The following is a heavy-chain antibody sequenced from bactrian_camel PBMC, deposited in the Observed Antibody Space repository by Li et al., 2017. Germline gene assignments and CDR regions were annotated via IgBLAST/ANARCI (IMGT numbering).Heavy chain of an antibody. CDR3: AAQHSSALLLPPSLTQSDFPY. V-gene: IGHV3S1*01. D-gene: IGHD2*01. Sequence: QVQLVESGGGSVQAGGSLRLSCGASGYTFTGYSMGWFRQATGKEPEGVAGIDKGGSTTYYADSVKGRFTISKDNAKNTLYLQMNSLKPEDTSMYYCAAQHSSALLLPPSLTQSDFPYWGQGTQVTVS. J-gene: IGHJ4*01. CDR2: IDKGGSTT. CDR1: GYTFTGYS.